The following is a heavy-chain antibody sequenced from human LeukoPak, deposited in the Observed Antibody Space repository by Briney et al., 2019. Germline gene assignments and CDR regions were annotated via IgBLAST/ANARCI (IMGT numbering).Heavy chain of an antibody. J-gene: IGHJ4*02. CDR1: SGSINFYY. D-gene: IGHD1-7*01. CDR3: ARTTGNYGHYFDY. V-gene: IGHV4-59*01. Sequence: KPSETLSLTCTVSSGSINFYYWSWIRQTPGKGLEWIGYIYYRGSTNYNPSLKSRVTISVDTPKNQFSLKLSSVTAADTAIYYCARTTGNYGHYFDYWGQGAQVTVSS. CDR2: IYYRGST.